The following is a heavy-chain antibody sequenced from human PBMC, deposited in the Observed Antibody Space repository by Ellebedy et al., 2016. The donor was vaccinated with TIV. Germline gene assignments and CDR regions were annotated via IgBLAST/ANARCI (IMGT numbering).Heavy chain of an antibody. D-gene: IGHD6-13*01. J-gene: IGHJ6*02. CDR3: ARGFIAAGRDYYYYGMDV. V-gene: IGHV4-34*01. CDR2: INHSGST. Sequence: SETLSLXCAVYGGSFSGYYWSWIRQPPGKGLEWIGEINHSGSTNYNPSLKSRVTISVDTSKNQFSLKLSSVTAADTAVYYCARGFIAAGRDYYYYGMDVWGQGTTVTVSS. CDR1: GGSFSGYY.